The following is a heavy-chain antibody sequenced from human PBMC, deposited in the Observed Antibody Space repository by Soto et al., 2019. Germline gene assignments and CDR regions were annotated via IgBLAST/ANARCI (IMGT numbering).Heavy chain of an antibody. CDR3: ARVDPYYYYYYMDV. Sequence: ASVKVSCKASGYTFTSYYINWVRQATGQGLEWMGWMNPNSGNTGYAQKFQGRVTMTRNTSISTAYMELSSLRSEDTAVYYCARVDPYYYYYYMDVWGKGTTVTVSS. V-gene: IGHV1-8*01. CDR1: GYTFTSYY. J-gene: IGHJ6*03. CDR2: MNPNSGNT.